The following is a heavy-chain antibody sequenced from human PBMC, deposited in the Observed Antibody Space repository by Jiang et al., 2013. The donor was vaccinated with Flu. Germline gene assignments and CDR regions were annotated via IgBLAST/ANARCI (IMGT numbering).Heavy chain of an antibody. J-gene: IGHJ4*02. V-gene: IGHV1-69*01. CDR3: ARGESRRYFDY. Sequence: SSYAISWVRQAPGQGLEWMGGIIPXFGTANYAQKFQGRVTITADESTSTAYMELSSLRSEDTAVYYCARGESRRYFDYWGQGTLVTVSS. CDR2: IIPXFGTA. CDR1: SSYA. D-gene: IGHD3-16*01.